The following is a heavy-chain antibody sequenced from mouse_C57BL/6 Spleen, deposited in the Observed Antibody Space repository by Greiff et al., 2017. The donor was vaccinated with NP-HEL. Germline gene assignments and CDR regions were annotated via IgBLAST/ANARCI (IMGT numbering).Heavy chain of an antibody. D-gene: IGHD3-2*02. Sequence: QVQLQQPGAELVKPGASVKMSCKASGYTFTSYWITWVKQRPGQGLEWIGDIYPGSGSTNYNEKFKSKATLTVDTSSSTAYMQLSSLTSEDSAVYYCARCGSSGFYAIDYWGQGTSVTVSS. V-gene: IGHV1-55*01. CDR3: ARCGSSGFYAIDY. CDR1: GYTFTSYW. J-gene: IGHJ4*01. CDR2: IYPGSGST.